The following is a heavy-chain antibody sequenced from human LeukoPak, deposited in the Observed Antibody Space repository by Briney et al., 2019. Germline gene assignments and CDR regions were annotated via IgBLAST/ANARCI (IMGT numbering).Heavy chain of an antibody. J-gene: IGHJ2*01. Sequence: SETLSLTCAVYGGSFSGYYWSWIRQPPGKGLEWIGEINHSGSTIYNPSLKSRVTISIDTSKNQFSLKLSSVTAADTAVYYCARAGGTYLGYWYFDLWGRGTLVTVSS. CDR3: ARAGGTYLGYWYFDL. V-gene: IGHV4-34*01. CDR2: INHSGST. D-gene: IGHD1-26*01. CDR1: GGSFSGYY.